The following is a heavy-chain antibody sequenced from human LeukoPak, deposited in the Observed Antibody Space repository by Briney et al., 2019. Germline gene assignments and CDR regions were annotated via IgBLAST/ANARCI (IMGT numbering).Heavy chain of an antibody. Sequence: GGSLRLSCAASGFTFSSYAMSWVRQAPGKGLEWVSAISGSGGNTYYADSVKGRFTISRDISKNTLFLQMNSLRAEDTAVYYCGKVFGRGYPGMPSFATWARGTLVT. D-gene: IGHD2-2*01. CDR3: GKVFGRGYPGMPSFAT. CDR2: ISGSGGNT. CDR1: GFTFSSYA. J-gene: IGHJ5*02. V-gene: IGHV3-23*01.